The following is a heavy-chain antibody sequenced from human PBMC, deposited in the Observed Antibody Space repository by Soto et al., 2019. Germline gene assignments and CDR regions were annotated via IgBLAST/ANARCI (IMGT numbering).Heavy chain of an antibody. CDR2: ISSSGSTI. D-gene: IGHD6-19*01. CDR3: ARDRAVAGPADFDP. J-gene: IGHJ5*02. V-gene: IGHV3-11*01. CDR1: GFTFSDYY. Sequence: GGSLRLSCAASGFTFSDYYMSWIRQAPGKGLEWVSYISSSGSTIYYADSVKGRFTISRDNAKNSLYLQMNSLRAEDTAVYYCARDRAVAGPADFDPWGQGTLVTVSS.